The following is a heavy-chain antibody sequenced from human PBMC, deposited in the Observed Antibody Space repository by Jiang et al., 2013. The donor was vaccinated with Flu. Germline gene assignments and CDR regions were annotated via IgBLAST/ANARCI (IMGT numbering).Heavy chain of an antibody. CDR3: ARPLSTGSYDVFEI. J-gene: IGHJ3*02. V-gene: IGHV5-51*01. CDR1: YW. CDR2: IYPGDSDT. D-gene: IGHD3-9*01. Sequence: YWIGWVRQMPGKGLEWMGMIYPGDSDTRYSPSFQGQVTISADKSISTAYLQWTSLKASDTAMYYCARPLSTGSYDVFEIWGQGTMVTVSS.